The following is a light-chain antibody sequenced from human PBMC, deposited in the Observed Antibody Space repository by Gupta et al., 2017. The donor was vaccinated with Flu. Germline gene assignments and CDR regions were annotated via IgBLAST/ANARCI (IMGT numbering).Light chain of an antibody. Sequence: IHMPPSPSSLSASVGDRVTITCRASQSISSYLNWYQQKPGKAPKLLIYAASSLQSGVPARFSGSGSGTEFTLTISSLEPEDFATYYCQQSYSTPLTFGGGTKVEIK. CDR2: AAS. J-gene: IGKJ4*01. CDR1: QSISSY. V-gene: IGKV1-39*01. CDR3: QQSYSTPLT.